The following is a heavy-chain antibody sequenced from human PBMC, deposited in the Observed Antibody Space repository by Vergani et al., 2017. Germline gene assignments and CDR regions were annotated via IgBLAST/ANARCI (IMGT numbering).Heavy chain of an antibody. CDR2: IIAYNGNT. CDR3: ASVTIFGVPDGMDV. V-gene: IGHV1-18*01. D-gene: IGHD3-3*01. CDR1: GGTFSSYA. Sequence: QVQLVQSGAEVKKPGSSVKVSCKASGGTFSSYAISWVRQAPGQGLEWMGRIIAYNGNTNYAQKLQGRVTMTTDTSTSTAYMELRSLRSDDTAVYYCASVTIFGVPDGMDVWGQGTTVTVSS. J-gene: IGHJ6*02.